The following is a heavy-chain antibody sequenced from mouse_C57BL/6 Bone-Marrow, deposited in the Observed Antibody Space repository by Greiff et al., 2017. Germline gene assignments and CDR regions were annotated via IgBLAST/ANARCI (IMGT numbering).Heavy chain of an antibody. CDR2: INPYNGGT. CDR3: ARSVYSNYVDWYFDV. D-gene: IGHD2-5*01. V-gene: IGHV1-19*01. CDR1: GYTFTDYY. J-gene: IGHJ1*03. Sequence: EVQLQQSGPVLVKPGASVKMSCKASGYTFTDYYMNWVKQSHGKSLEWIGVINPYNGGTSYNQKFKGKATLTVDKSSSTAYMELNSLTSEDSAVYYCARSVYSNYVDWYFDVWGTGTTVTVSS.